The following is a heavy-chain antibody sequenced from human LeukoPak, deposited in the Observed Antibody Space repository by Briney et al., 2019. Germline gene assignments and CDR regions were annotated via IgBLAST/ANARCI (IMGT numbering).Heavy chain of an antibody. Sequence: ASVKVSCKASGYTFIDHYMHWVRQAPGQGLEWMGWINSNSGGTKYAQKFQGSVIMTRDTSISTAYMELSRLKSDDTAVYYCARGRIHSWSDAFDIWGQGTTVTVSS. V-gene: IGHV1-2*02. CDR2: INSNSGGT. CDR1: GYTFIDHY. J-gene: IGHJ3*02. D-gene: IGHD5-18*01. CDR3: ARGRIHSWSDAFDI.